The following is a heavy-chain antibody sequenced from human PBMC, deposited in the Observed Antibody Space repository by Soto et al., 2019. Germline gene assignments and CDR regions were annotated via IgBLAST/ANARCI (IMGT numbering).Heavy chain of an antibody. CDR3: AKFTTVTTRHGVDY. CDR2: ISGSGDST. Sequence: LRLSCAASGFTFSSYAMSWVRQAPGKGLEWVSVISGSGDSTYYADSVKGRFTISRDNSKKTLYLQMNSLRAEDTAVYYCAKFTTVTTRHGVDYWGQGSLVTVSS. V-gene: IGHV3-23*01. D-gene: IGHD4-17*01. J-gene: IGHJ4*02. CDR1: GFTFSSYA.